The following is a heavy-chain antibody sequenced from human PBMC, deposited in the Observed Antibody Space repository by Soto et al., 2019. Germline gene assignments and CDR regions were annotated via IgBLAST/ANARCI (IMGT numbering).Heavy chain of an antibody. Sequence: QVQLVQSGAEVKKPGSSVKVSCKASGGTFSSYTISWVRQAPGQGLEWMGRIIPILGIANYAQKFQGRVTITADKSTSTAYMELSSLRSEDTAVYYCARTASMVTWWFDPWGQGTLVTVSS. CDR3: ARTASMVTWWFDP. J-gene: IGHJ5*02. CDR2: IIPILGIA. V-gene: IGHV1-69*02. D-gene: IGHD5-18*01. CDR1: GGTFSSYT.